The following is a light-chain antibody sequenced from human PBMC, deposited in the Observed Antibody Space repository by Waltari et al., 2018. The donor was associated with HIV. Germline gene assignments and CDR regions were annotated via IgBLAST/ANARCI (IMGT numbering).Light chain of an antibody. Sequence: EIVMTQSPATLSVSPRERATLPCRASQSVSSNLAWYQQKPGQAPRLLIHDASTRATGIPARFSGSGSGTEFTLTISSLQSEDFAVYYCQQYNNWPETFGQGTKVEIK. V-gene: IGKV3-15*01. J-gene: IGKJ1*01. CDR1: QSVSSN. CDR2: DAS. CDR3: QQYNNWPET.